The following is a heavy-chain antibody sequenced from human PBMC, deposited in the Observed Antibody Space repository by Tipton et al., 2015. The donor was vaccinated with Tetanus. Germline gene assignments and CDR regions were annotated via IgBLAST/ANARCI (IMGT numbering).Heavy chain of an antibody. Sequence: SLRLSCEVSGFTFSSYRMNWVRQAPGKGLEWVSGISVRGSHTYYADPVKGRFSISRDNSKNTVYLQMNSLRDEDTAVYYCAKDPASRGWFDPWGQGTLVSVSS. J-gene: IGHJ5*02. CDR1: GFTFSSYR. CDR3: AKDPASRGWFDP. CDR2: ISVRGSHT. V-gene: IGHV3-23*01.